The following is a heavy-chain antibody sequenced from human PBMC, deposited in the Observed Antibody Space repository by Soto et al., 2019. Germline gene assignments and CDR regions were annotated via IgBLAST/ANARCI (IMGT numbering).Heavy chain of an antibody. V-gene: IGHV1-69*02. CDR3: ARGETTGLDY. Sequence: QVQLVQSGAEVKKPGSSVKVSCKASGGTFSSYTISWVRQAPGQGLEWMGRIIPILGIANYAQKFQGRVTITADKSASTAYMELGGLRSEDTAVYYCARGETTGLDYWGQGTLVTVSS. CDR1: GGTFSSYT. D-gene: IGHD4-4*01. J-gene: IGHJ4*02. CDR2: IIPILGIA.